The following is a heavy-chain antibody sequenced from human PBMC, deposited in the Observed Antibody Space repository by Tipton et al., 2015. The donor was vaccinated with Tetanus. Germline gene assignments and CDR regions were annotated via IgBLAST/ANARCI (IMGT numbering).Heavy chain of an antibody. V-gene: IGHV5-51*01. Sequence: QLVQSGADLKKPGESLKISCKASGYSFSNYWIAWVRQMPGKGLEWMGVIYPGDSKTIYGPSFEGRVTMSADKSINTAYLQWRSLKATDTAMYYNKRHSEGWFKHPEFDYWGQGTQVTVPS. CDR3: KRHSEGWFKHPEFDY. D-gene: IGHD6-19*01. CDR1: GYSFSNYW. J-gene: IGHJ4*02. CDR2: IYPGDSKT.